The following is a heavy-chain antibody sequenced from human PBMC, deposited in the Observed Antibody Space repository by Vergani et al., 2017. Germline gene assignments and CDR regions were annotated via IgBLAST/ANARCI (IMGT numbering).Heavy chain of an antibody. J-gene: IGHJ4*02. Sequence: QLQLQESGPGLVKPSATLSLTCSVSGASIRSSNYYWGWIRQPPGKGLEWIASIYYSGSTYYNPSLKSRVTISVDTSKNQFSLMLSSVTAADTAVYYCARELFPSVFDFWGKGILVTVSS. CDR1: GASIRSSNYY. D-gene: IGHD2-15*01. CDR2: IYYSGST. V-gene: IGHV4-39*02. CDR3: ARELFPSVFDF.